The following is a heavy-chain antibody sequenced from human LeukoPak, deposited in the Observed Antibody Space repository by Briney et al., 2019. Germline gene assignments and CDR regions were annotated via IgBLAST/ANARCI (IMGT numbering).Heavy chain of an antibody. CDR3: AKISWTARDFDY. CDR2: ISYDGSNK. Sequence: GGSLRLSCAASGFTFSSYGMHWVRQAPGKGLEWVAVISYDGSNKYYADSVKGRFTISRDNSKNTLYLQMNSLRAEDTAVYYCAKISWTARDFDYWGQGTLVTVSS. D-gene: IGHD6-13*01. J-gene: IGHJ4*02. CDR1: GFTFSSYG. V-gene: IGHV3-30*18.